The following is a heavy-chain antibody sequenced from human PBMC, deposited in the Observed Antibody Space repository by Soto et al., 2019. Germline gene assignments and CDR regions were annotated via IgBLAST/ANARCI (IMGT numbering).Heavy chain of an antibody. Sequence: SETLSLTCTVSGGSISSYYWSWIRQPPGKGLEWIGYIYYSGSTNYNPSLKSRVTISVDTSRNQFSLKLSSVTAADTAVYYCARAMVVTQNWFDPWGQGTXVTVSS. V-gene: IGHV4-59*08. CDR2: IYYSGST. CDR1: GGSISSYY. CDR3: ARAMVVTQNWFDP. D-gene: IGHD2-21*02. J-gene: IGHJ5*02.